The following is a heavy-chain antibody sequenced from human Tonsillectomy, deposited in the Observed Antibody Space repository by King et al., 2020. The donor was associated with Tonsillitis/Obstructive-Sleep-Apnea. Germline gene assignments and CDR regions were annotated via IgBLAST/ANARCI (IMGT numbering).Heavy chain of an antibody. CDR3: ARGLTGLSTYYFYYMDV. CDR1: NDSISTYY. Sequence: QLQESGPGLVKPSETLSLTCTVSNDSISTYYWSWIRPPPGRGLEWIGNIYFNGITKYNPSLKSRVAISVDTSKNQFSLKMTSVTAADTAMYYCARGLTGLSTYYFYYMDVWGKGNAVTVSS. V-gene: IGHV4-59*01. CDR2: IYFNGIT. J-gene: IGHJ6*03. D-gene: IGHD2-15*01.